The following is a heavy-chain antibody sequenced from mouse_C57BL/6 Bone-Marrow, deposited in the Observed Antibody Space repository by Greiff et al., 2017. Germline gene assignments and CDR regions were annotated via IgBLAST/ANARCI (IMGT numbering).Heavy chain of an antibody. J-gene: IGHJ3*01. CDR1: GFNIKDDY. Sequence: EVQLQQSGAELVRPGASVKLSCTASGFNIKDDYMHGVKKRPEQGLEWIGWIDPENGDTEYASKFQGKANITADPSSNTAYLQLSSLTSEDTAVYYCTSLLRSFAYWGQGTLVTVSA. V-gene: IGHV14-4*01. CDR3: TSLLRSFAY. D-gene: IGHD1-1*01. CDR2: IDPENGDT.